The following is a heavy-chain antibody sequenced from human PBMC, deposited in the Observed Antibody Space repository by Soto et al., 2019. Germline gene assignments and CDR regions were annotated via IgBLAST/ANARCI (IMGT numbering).Heavy chain of an antibody. CDR1: GFTVSSNY. CDR2: IYSGGST. CDR3: ARVRDGSGSYWSSYYYYYYMDV. V-gene: IGHV3-66*01. Sequence: GGSLRLSCAASGFTVSSNYMSWVRQAPGKGLEWVSVIYSGGSTYYADSVKGRFTISRDNSKNTLYLQMNSLRAEDTAVYYCARVRDGSGSYWSSYYYYYYMDVWGKGTTVTVSS. J-gene: IGHJ6*03. D-gene: IGHD3-10*01.